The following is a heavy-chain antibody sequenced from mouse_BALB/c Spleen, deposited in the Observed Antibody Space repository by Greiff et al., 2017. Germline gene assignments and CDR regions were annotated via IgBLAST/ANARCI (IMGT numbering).Heavy chain of an antibody. V-gene: IGHV5-6-4*01. D-gene: IGHD1-1*01. J-gene: IGHJ4*01. CDR3: TRHGYYGSSMYAMDY. CDR2: ISSGGSYT. CDR1: GFTFSSYT. Sequence: EVQLVESGGGLVKPGGSLKLSCAASGFTFSSYTMSWVRQTPEKRLEWVATISSGGSYTYYPDSVKGRFTISRDNAKNTLYLQMSSLKSEDTAMYYCTRHGYYGSSMYAMDYWGQGTSVTVSS.